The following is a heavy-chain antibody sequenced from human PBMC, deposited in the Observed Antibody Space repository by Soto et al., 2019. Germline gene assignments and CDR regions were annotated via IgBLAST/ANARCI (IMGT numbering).Heavy chain of an antibody. CDR3: ARLQAAAGDNDLTFDY. V-gene: IGHV5-51*01. D-gene: IGHD6-13*01. CDR1: GYSFTSDW. Sequence: GESLKISCKGSGYSFTSDWIAWVRQMPGKGLEYMGIIYPGDSDTRYSPSFQGQVTISADKSTSTAYVQWSSLKASDTAMYYCARLQAAAGDNDLTFDYWGQGTLGRVSS. CDR2: IYPGDSDT. J-gene: IGHJ4*02.